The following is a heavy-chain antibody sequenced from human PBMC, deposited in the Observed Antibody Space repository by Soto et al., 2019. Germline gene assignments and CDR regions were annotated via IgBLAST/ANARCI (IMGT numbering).Heavy chain of an antibody. V-gene: IGHV4-59*01. Sequence: QVQLQESGPGLVKPSETLYLTCTVSGGSISTSYWSWIRQPPGKGLEWIGYIYYSGSTNYNPSLKSRVTITVDTSKNQFSLKLSSVTAADTAVYYCARGRGGYFDLWGRGTLVTVSS. CDR2: IYYSGST. CDR1: GGSISTSY. J-gene: IGHJ2*01. CDR3: ARGRGGYFDL.